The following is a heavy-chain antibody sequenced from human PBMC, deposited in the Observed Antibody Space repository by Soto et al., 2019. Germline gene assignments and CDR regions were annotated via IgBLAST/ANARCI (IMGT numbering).Heavy chain of an antibody. J-gene: IGHJ4*02. D-gene: IGHD3-3*01. Sequence: GGSLRLSCSASGFTFSSYAMHWVRQAPGKGLEYVSAISSNGGSTYYADSVKGRFTISRDNSKNTLYLQMSSLRAEDTAVYYCVKDLEGGPYDDFWSGPDYWGQGTLVTVSS. CDR2: ISSNGGST. CDR3: VKDLEGGPYDDFWSGPDY. V-gene: IGHV3-64D*08. CDR1: GFTFSSYA.